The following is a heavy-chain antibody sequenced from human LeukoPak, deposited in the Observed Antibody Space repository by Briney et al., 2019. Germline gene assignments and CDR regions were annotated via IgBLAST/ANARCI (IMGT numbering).Heavy chain of an antibody. CDR1: GFTVSTNY. CDR3: ARESTSGYYLSS. CDR2: IYNSGRT. D-gene: IGHD3-22*01. V-gene: IGHV3-66*01. J-gene: IGHJ5*02. Sequence: GGSLRLSCAASGFTVSTNYMSWARQAPGKGLEWVSVIYNSGRTYYADSVKGRFTISRDISKNTLSLQMNSLRAEDTAVYYCARESTSGYYLSSWGQGTLVTVSS.